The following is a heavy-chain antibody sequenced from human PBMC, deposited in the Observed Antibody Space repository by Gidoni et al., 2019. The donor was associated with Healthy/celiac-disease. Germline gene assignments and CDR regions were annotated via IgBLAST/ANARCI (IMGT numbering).Heavy chain of an antibody. J-gene: IGHJ6*02. CDR3: ARGGTMVRGVIMIEDYYYGMDV. D-gene: IGHD3-10*01. V-gene: IGHV4-59*01. CDR1: GGSISSYY. Sequence: QVQLQESGPGLVKPSETLSLTCTVSGGSISSYYWSWIRQPPGKGLEWIGYIYYSGSTNYNPSLKSRVTISVDTSKNQFSLKLSSVTAADTAVYYCARGGTMVRGVIMIEDYYYGMDVWGQGTTVTVSS. CDR2: IYYSGST.